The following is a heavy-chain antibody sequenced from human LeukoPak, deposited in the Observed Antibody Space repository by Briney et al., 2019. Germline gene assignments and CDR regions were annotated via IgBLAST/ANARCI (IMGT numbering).Heavy chain of an antibody. CDR2: ISSSVSTI. Sequence: GGSLRLSCAASGFTFSDYYMSWIRQAPGKGLGWVSYISSSVSTIYYADSVKGRFTISRDNAKNSLYLQMNSLRAEDTAVYYCARAVAAGNYYGMDVWGQGTTVTVSS. CDR1: GFTFSDYY. D-gene: IGHD1-26*01. CDR3: ARAVAAGNYYGMDV. V-gene: IGHV3-11*01. J-gene: IGHJ6*02.